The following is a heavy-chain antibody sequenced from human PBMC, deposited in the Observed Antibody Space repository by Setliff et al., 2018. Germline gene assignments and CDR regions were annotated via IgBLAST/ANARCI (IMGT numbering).Heavy chain of an antibody. Sequence: PGGSLRLSCAASGFTFNNYAMSWVRQAPGKRLEWVSVVYRGGSTTFYADSVKGRFTISRDDSKNTLYLQMNSLTVDDTAVYYCARGGLAAAATHWGQGTLVTVSS. J-gene: IGHJ4*02. V-gene: IGHV3-23*03. CDR1: GFTFNNYA. D-gene: IGHD6-13*01. CDR2: VYRGGSTT. CDR3: ARGGLAAAATH.